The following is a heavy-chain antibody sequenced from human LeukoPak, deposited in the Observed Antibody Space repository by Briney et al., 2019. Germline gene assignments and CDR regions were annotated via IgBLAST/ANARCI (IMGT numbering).Heavy chain of an antibody. D-gene: IGHD7-27*01. CDR1: GGSISSYY. Sequence: PSETLSLTCIVSGGSISSYYWSWIRQPPGKGLEWIGYIYYSGSTNYNPSLKSRVTISVDTSKNQFSLKLSSVTAADTAVYYCARDRQTGDAFDIWGQGTMVTVSS. J-gene: IGHJ3*02. CDR2: IYYSGST. CDR3: ARDRQTGDAFDI. V-gene: IGHV4-59*01.